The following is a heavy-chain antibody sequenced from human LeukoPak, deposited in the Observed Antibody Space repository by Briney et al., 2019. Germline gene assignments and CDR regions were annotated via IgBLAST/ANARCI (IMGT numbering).Heavy chain of an antibody. CDR3: ARSHIVVVTAIWGQFDP. CDR2: IRSSSSYI. Sequence: GGSLRLSCAASGFTFSSYSMNWVRQAPGKGLEWVSSIRSSSSYIYYADSVKGRFTISRDNAKNSLYLQMNSLRAEDTAVYHCARSHIVVVTAIWGQFDPWGQGTLVTVSS. J-gene: IGHJ5*02. D-gene: IGHD2-21*02. CDR1: GFTFSSYS. V-gene: IGHV3-21*01.